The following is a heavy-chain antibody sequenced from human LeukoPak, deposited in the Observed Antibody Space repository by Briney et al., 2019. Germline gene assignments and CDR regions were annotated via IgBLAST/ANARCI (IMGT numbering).Heavy chain of an antibody. Sequence: PGGSLRLSCAASGFTLSSYWMSWVRLAPGKGLEWVANVKQDGSEKYYVDSVKGRFTISRDNAKSSLYLQMNSLRAEDTAVYYCARVMAGYSYMDVWGKGTTVTVSS. CDR2: VKQDGSEK. V-gene: IGHV3-7*01. CDR1: GFTLSSYW. D-gene: IGHD3-10*01. J-gene: IGHJ6*03. CDR3: ARVMAGYSYMDV.